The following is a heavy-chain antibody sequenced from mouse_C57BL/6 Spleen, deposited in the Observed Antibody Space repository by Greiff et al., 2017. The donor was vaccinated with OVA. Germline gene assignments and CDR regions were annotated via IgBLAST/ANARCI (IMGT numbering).Heavy chain of an antibody. CDR2: INYDGSST. J-gene: IGHJ1*03. CDR1: GFTFSDYY. Sequence: EVQLVESEGGLVQPGSSMKLSCTASGFTFSDYYMAWVRQVPEKGLEWVANINYDGSSTYYLDSLKSRFIISRDNAKNILYLQMSSLKSEDTATYYCARRNYYGSSFYWYFDVWGTGTTVTVSS. CDR3: ARRNYYGSSFYWYFDV. V-gene: IGHV5-16*01. D-gene: IGHD1-1*01.